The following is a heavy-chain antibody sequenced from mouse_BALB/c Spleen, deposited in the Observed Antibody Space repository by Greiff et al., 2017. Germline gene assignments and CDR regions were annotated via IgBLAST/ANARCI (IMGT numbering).Heavy chain of an antibody. CDR3: ARGLWLRRGILYAMDY. CDR2: ISYSGST. D-gene: IGHD2-2*01. CDR1: GYSITSDYA. V-gene: IGHV3-2*02. J-gene: IGHJ4*01. Sequence: VQLKESGPGLVKPSQSLSLTCTVTGYSITSDYAWNWIRQFPGNKLEWMGYISYSGSTSYNPSLKSRISITRDTSKNQFFLQLNSVTTEDTATFYCARGLWLRRGILYAMDYWGQGTSVTVSS.